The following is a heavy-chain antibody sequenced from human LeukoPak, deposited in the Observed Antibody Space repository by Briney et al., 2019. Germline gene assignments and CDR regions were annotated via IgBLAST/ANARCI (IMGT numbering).Heavy chain of an antibody. V-gene: IGHV1-18*01. CDR3: ARGGPFPSGSSSREYYLDY. Sequence: GASVKVSCKASGYDFINYGISWVRQAPGQGLEWMGWRSIYNGNTDYKLQGRVTMTTDTSTSTASMEVRSLRSDDTAVYYCARGGPFPSGSSSREYYLDYWGQGTLVTVSS. CDR1: GYDFINYG. J-gene: IGHJ4*02. D-gene: IGHD6-6*01. CDR2: RSIYNGNT.